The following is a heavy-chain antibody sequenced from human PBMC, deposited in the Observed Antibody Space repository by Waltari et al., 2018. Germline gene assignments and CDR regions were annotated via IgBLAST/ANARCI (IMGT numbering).Heavy chain of an antibody. J-gene: IGHJ5*02. CDR3: ARGPAAITNWFDP. Sequence: QVQLPESGPGLVKPSETLSLTCTVSGGSIRPYHWSWIRQPPGKGRERIGEIYNNGSTNYNPSLKSRVTISVDTSKNQFSLHLSSVTAADTAVYFCARGPAAITNWFDPWGQGTLVTVSS. V-gene: IGHV4-59*01. CDR2: IYNNGST. D-gene: IGHD2-2*01. CDR1: GGSIRPYH.